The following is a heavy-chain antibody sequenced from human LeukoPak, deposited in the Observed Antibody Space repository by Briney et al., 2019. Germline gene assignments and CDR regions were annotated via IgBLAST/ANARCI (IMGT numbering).Heavy chain of an antibody. J-gene: IGHJ6*02. D-gene: IGHD2-15*01. CDR2: LIHSPATP. CDR1: EHTFTTYD. V-gene: IGHV3-64D*09. CDR3: VRAYSFGRYGVDV. Sequence: GCSLRLPYSAPEHTFTTYDMPWVPQAPGKVQDDLQALIHSPATPYYAGSVKGRFTIPRDRPKNTLYLQMSSLRAEDTAVNFRVRAYSFGRYGVDVLGQGTAVTVSS.